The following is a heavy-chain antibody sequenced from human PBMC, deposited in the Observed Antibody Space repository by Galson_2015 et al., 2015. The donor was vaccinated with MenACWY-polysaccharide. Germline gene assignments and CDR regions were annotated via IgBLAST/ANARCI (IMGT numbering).Heavy chain of an antibody. CDR1: GGSISSSSYY. Sequence: ETLSLTCTVSGGSISSSSYYWGWIRQPPGKGLEWIGSIYYSGSTYYNPSLKSRVTISVDTSKNQFSLKLSSVTAADTAVYYCASKPGYCSGGSCYISDYWGQGTLVTVSS. CDR2: IYYSGST. CDR3: ASKPGYCSGGSCYISDY. V-gene: IGHV4-39*01. D-gene: IGHD2-15*01. J-gene: IGHJ4*02.